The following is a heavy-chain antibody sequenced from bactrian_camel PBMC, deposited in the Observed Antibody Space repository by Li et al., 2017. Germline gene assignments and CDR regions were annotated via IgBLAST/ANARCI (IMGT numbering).Heavy chain of an antibody. J-gene: IGHJ4*01. Sequence: HVQLVESGGGSVQAGGSLRLSCVSSVGYVFSSHCMGWFLQAPGKEREGVAALNIDGKTTYADSVKGRFTISQDNAKNTMYLQMDSLKVEDTAMYYCVAAPRAGGSCHYAFGVEWGQGTQVTVS. CDR1: GYVFSSHC. CDR2: LNIDGKT. V-gene: IGHV3S53*01. D-gene: IGHD3*01. CDR3: VAAPRAGGSCHYAFGVE.